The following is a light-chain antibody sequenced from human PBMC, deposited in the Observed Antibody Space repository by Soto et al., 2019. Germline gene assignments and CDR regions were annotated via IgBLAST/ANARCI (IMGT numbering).Light chain of an antibody. CDR3: HQYYNRPPWT. J-gene: IGKJ1*01. Sequence: EILMTQSPATLSVSPGDSATLSCRASVSVDTDLAWYQQKPGQAPRLLVFATSARATGVPDRFRGSRSGTDFTLTISSLQPEDSATYYCHQYYNRPPWTFGQGTKVDIK. V-gene: IGKV3-15*01. CDR1: VSVDTD. CDR2: ATS.